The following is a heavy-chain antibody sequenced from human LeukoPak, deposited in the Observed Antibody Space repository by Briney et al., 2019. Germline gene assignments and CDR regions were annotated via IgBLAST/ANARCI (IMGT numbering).Heavy chain of an antibody. CDR1: GYTFTSYY. CDR3: ARGVHDYGGNTANHVAFDF. J-gene: IGHJ3*01. CDR2: INPSGGST. V-gene: IGHV1-46*01. Sequence: ASVKVSCKASGYTFTSYYMHWVRQAPGQGLEWMGIINPSGGSTSYAQKFQGRVTMTRDTSTSTVYMELSSLRAEDTAVYYCARGVHDYGGNTANHVAFDFWGQGTMVTVSS. D-gene: IGHD4-23*01.